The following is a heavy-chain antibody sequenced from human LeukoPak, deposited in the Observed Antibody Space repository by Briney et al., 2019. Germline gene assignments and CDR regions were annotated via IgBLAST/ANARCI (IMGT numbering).Heavy chain of an antibody. Sequence: GGSLRLSCAASGFIFNNAWMNWVRQAPGKGLEWVSYISSSSSTIYYADSVKGRFTISRDNSKNTLYLQMSSLRAEDTAVYYCVKDGIAVAGYWGQGTLVTVSS. CDR2: ISSSSSTI. J-gene: IGHJ4*02. V-gene: IGHV3-48*01. CDR1: GFIFNNAW. CDR3: VKDGIAVAGY. D-gene: IGHD6-19*01.